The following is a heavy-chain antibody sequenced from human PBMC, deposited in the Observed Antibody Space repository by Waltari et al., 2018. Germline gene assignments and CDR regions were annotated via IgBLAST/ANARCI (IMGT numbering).Heavy chain of an antibody. CDR3: AKFSYISNVATHYFDS. Sequence: QVQLVQSGAEMKKPGSSVKVSCKASGGTLISYTIDWVRQAPGQGLEWMGRIIPVLGKTHYAEKFQDRVSFTADTSSTTAQMELRSLRSEDTAVYYCAKFSYISNVATHYFDSWGQGTLVTVSS. CDR2: IIPVLGKT. V-gene: IGHV1-69*02. J-gene: IGHJ4*02. D-gene: IGHD2-21*01. CDR1: GGTLISYT.